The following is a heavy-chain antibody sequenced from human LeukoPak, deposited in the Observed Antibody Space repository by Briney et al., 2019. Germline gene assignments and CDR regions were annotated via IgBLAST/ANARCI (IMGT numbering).Heavy chain of an antibody. CDR2: ISSAGST. CDR3: ATSRRTFWYFDL. V-gene: IGHV3-23*01. J-gene: IGHJ2*01. CDR1: GFTFSSFA. Sequence: GGSLRLSCAASGFTFSSFAMTWVRQSPGKGLEWVSGISSAGSTYYADSVKGRFTISSDNSKNTLYLQMNSLRAEDTAIYYCATSRRTFWYFDLWGRGTLVTV.